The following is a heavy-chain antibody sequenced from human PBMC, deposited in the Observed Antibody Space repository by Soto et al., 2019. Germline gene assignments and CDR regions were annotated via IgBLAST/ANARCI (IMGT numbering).Heavy chain of an antibody. D-gene: IGHD5-12*01. J-gene: IGHJ6*02. V-gene: IGHV5-51*01. CDR1: GYSFTSYW. Sequence: GESLKISCKGSGYSFTSYWIGWVRQMPGKGLEWMGIIYPGDSDTRYSPSFQGQVTISADKSISTAYLQWSSLKASDTAMYYCARRGIVATITPYYYYYYGMDVWGQGTTVTVSS. CDR3: ARRGIVATITPYYYYYYGMDV. CDR2: IYPGDSDT.